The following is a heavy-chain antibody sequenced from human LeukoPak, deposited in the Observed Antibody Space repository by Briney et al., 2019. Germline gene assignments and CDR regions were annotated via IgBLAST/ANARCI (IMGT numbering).Heavy chain of an antibody. D-gene: IGHD3-10*01. CDR2: ISSSGSTI. Sequence: GGSLRLSCAASGFTFSSYEMNWVRQAPGQGLEWVSYISSSGSTIYYADSVKGRFTISRDNAKNSLYLQMNSLRAEDTAVYYCARDRAITMVRGVISYWGQGTLVTVSS. CDR1: GFTFSSYE. V-gene: IGHV3-48*03. J-gene: IGHJ4*02. CDR3: ARDRAITMVRGVISY.